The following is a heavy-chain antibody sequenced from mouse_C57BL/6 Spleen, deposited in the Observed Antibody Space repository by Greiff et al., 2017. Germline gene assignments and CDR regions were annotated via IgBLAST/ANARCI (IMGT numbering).Heavy chain of an antibody. Sequence: VQLQQSGAELAKPGASVKLSCKASGYTFTSYWMHWVKQRPGRGLEWIGYINPSSGYTKYNQKFKDKATLTADKSSSTAYMQLSSLTYEDSAVYYGARSPDGYYDAMDYWGQGTSVTVSS. J-gene: IGHJ4*01. D-gene: IGHD2-3*01. CDR1: GYTFTSYW. V-gene: IGHV1-7*01. CDR2: INPSSGYT. CDR3: ARSPDGYYDAMDY.